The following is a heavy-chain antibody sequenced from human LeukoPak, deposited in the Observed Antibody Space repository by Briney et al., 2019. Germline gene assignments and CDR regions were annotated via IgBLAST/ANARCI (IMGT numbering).Heavy chain of an antibody. D-gene: IGHD3-10*01. V-gene: IGHV1-46*01. J-gene: IGHJ4*02. CDR2: INPSGGST. Sequence: ASVKVSCKASGYTFTSYYMHWVRQAPGQGLEWMGIINPSGGSTSYAQKFQGRVTMTRDTSTSTVYMELSSLRSEDTAVYYCASDGNYGSGSFLFDYWGQGTLVTVSS. CDR1: GYTFTSYY. CDR3: ASDGNYGSGSFLFDY.